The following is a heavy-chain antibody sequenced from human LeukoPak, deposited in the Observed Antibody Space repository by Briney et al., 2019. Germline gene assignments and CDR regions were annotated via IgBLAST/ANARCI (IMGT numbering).Heavy chain of an antibody. D-gene: IGHD3-22*01. V-gene: IGHV3-23*01. Sequence: GGSLRLSCAASGFTFSSYAMSWVRQAPGKGLEWVSAISGSGGSTYYADSVKGRFTISRGNSKNTLYLQMNSLRAEDTAVYYCARSGYYQRVYYFDYWGQGTLVTVSS. CDR3: ARSGYYQRVYYFDY. CDR1: GFTFSSYA. J-gene: IGHJ4*02. CDR2: ISGSGGST.